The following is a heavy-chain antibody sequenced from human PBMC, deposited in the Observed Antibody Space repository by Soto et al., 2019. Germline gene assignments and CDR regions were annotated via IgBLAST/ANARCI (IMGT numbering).Heavy chain of an antibody. CDR3: AKDPCSSTSCYSVGLNWFDP. V-gene: IGHV3-30*18. CDR1: GFPFSSYG. Sequence: PGGSLRLSCASSGFPFSSYGMHWVRQAPGKGLEWVAVISYDGSNKYYADSVKGRFTISRDNSKNTLYLQMNSLRAEDTAVYYCAKDPCSSTSCYSVGLNWFDPWGQGTLVTVSS. D-gene: IGHD2-2*01. J-gene: IGHJ5*02. CDR2: ISYDGSNK.